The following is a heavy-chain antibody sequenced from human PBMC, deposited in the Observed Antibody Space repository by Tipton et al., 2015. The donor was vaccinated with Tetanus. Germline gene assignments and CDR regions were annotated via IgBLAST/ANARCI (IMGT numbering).Heavy chain of an antibody. CDR2: IYQTGST. D-gene: IGHD4/OR15-4a*01. J-gene: IGHJ4*02. V-gene: IGHV4-30-4*08. Sequence: TLSLTCTVSGGSINSVNYYWSWIRQPPGQGLEWMGYIYQTGSTYYNPSLRSRLTMSFKMSKNQFSVKMTSVTAADTAVYFCVRGRGRGANSFGFEHWGQGALVIVSS. CDR1: GGSINSVNYY. CDR3: VRGRGRGANSFGFEH.